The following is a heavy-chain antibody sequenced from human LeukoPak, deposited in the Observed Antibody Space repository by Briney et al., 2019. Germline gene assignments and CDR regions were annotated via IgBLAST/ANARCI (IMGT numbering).Heavy chain of an antibody. CDR2: MNPNSGNT. CDR3: VSEGYSSGWYTQTDAFDI. Sequence: ASVKVSCKASGYTFTSYDINWVRQATGQGLEWMGWMNPNSGNTGYAQKFQGRVTMTRNTSISTAYMELSSLRSEDTAVYYCVSEGYSSGWYTQTDAFDIWGQGTMVTVSS. D-gene: IGHD6-19*01. CDR1: GYTFTSYD. V-gene: IGHV1-8*01. J-gene: IGHJ3*02.